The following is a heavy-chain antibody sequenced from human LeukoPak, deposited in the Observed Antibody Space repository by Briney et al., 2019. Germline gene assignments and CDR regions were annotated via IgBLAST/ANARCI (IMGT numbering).Heavy chain of an antibody. CDR3: ARHPGGDYSYYFDY. CDR1: GGSISSYY. V-gene: IGHV4-59*08. CDR2: IYYSGST. D-gene: IGHD4-17*01. J-gene: IGHJ4*02. Sequence: PPETLSLTCTVSGGSISSYYWSWIRQPPGKGLEWIGYIYYSGSTYYNPSLKSRVTISVDTSKNQFSLKLSSVTAADTAVYYCARHPGGDYSYYFDYWGQGTLVTVSS.